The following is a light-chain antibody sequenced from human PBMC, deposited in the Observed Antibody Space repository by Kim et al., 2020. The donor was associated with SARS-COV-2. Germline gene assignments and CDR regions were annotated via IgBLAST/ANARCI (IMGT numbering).Light chain of an antibody. Sequence: RVTISCTGSSSNIGAGYDVHWYQQLPGRAPKLLIFADTRRPSGVPDRVSGSKSGTSASLAITGLQAEDEADYYCQSYDSRLSGWVFGGGTKLTVL. CDR3: QSYDSRLSGWV. J-gene: IGLJ3*02. V-gene: IGLV1-40*01. CDR1: SSNIGAGYD. CDR2: ADT.